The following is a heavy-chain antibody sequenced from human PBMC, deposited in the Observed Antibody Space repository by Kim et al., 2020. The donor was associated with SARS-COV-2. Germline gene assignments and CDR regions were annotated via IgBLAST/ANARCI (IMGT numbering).Heavy chain of an antibody. D-gene: IGHD3-9*01. CDR3: TRESKLRYFDWAPTDYFDY. V-gene: IGHV3-49*03. CDR2: IRSKAYGGTT. Sequence: GGSLRLSCTASGFTFGDYAMSWFRQAPGKGLEWVGFIRSKAYGGTTEYAASVKGRFTISRDDSKSIAYLQMNSLKTEDTAVYYCTRESKLRYFDWAPTDYFDYWGQGTLVTVSS. CDR1: GFTFGDYA. J-gene: IGHJ4*02.